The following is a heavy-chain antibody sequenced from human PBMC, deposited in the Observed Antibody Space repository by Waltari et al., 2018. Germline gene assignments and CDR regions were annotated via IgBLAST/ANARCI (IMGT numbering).Heavy chain of an antibody. CDR3: AHRRAIFGVAFDY. CDR1: GFSLITIGEG. V-gene: IGHV2-5*01. Sequence: QITLKESGPTLVNSTQTLTVTCTFSGFSLITIGEGLGWIRQPPGKALEWLALIFWNDDKKYSPSLGSRVTITKATSKNQVVLTITNMEPVDTATYFCAHRRAIFGVAFDYWGQGTLVAVSS. D-gene: IGHD3-3*01. J-gene: IGHJ4*02. CDR2: IFWNDDK.